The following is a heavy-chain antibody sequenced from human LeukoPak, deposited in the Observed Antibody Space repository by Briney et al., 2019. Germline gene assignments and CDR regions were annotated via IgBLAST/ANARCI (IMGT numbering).Heavy chain of an antibody. V-gene: IGHV4-4*07. CDR2: IYSDGTT. CDR1: GGLISGSY. D-gene: IGHD3-22*01. J-gene: IGHJ2*01. Sequence: PSETLSLTCTVSGGLISGSYWSWIRQPAGKGLEWIGRIYSDGTTNHNLSLRSRVTMSVDRSKNQFSLDLTFVTAADTAVYHCARYGYYYDSSGLGFFDLWGRGSLVTVSS. CDR3: ARYGYYYDSSGLGFFDL.